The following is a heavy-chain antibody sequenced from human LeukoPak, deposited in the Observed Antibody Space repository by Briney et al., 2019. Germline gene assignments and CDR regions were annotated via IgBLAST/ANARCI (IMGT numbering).Heavy chain of an antibody. CDR3: ARVGSYYYYYYMDV. D-gene: IGHD3-16*01. V-gene: IGHV4-59*01. Sequence: SETLTLTCTASGGSISSYNWSWIRQPPGKGLEWIGYIYYSGSTNYNASLKSRVTISVDTSKMQFSLKLSSVTAADTAVYYCARVGSYYYYYYMDVWGKGTTVTVSS. J-gene: IGHJ6*03. CDR2: IYYSGST. CDR1: GGSISSYN.